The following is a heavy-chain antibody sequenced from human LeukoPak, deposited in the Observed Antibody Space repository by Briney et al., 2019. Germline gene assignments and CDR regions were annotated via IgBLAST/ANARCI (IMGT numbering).Heavy chain of an antibody. CDR2: IIPIFGTA. J-gene: IGHJ4*02. CDR3: ARGLLLDSYGHISFDY. V-gene: IGHV1-69*13. Sequence: SVKVSCKASGCTFSSYAISWVRQAPGQGLEWMGGIIPIFGTANYAQKFQGRVTITADESTSTAYMELSSLRSEDTAVYYCARGLLLDSYGHISFDYWGQGTLVTVSS. CDR1: GCTFSSYA. D-gene: IGHD5-18*01.